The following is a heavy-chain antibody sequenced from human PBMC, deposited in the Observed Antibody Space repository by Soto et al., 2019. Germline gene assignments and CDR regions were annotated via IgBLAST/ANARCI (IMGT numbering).Heavy chain of an antibody. CDR2: ISYDGTWK. D-gene: IGHD4-17*01. CDR3: AILYGDDPDY. J-gene: IGHJ4*02. CDR1: GFNFSSSG. Sequence: QVPLVESGGGAVQPETSLRLSCAAFGFNFSSSGMHWLRQAPGKGLEWVAVISYDGTWKTYADSLKGRFSIYRDNSKNTLYLQMNSVGAKDMAFYACAILYGDDPDYWGRGTLVTVSS. V-gene: IGHV3-30*03.